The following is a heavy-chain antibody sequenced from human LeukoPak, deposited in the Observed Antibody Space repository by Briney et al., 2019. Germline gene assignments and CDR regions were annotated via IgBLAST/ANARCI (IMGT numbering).Heavy chain of an antibody. V-gene: IGHV4-38-2*02. J-gene: IGHJ3*02. CDR1: GYSISSGYY. CDR2: IYYSGST. CDR3: AWQARYDAFDI. D-gene: IGHD6-6*01. Sequence: SETLSLTCTVSGYSISSGYYWGWIRQPPGKGLEWIGSIYYSGSTYYNPSLKSRVTISVDTSKNQFSLKLSSVTAADTAVYYCAWQARYDAFDIWGQGTMVTVSS.